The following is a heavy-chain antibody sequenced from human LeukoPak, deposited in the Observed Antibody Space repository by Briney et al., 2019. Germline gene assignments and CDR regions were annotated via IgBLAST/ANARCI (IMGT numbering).Heavy chain of an antibody. D-gene: IGHD3-10*01. CDR3: ARESTTMVRSRNWFDP. J-gene: IGHJ5*02. Sequence: PSETLSLTCAVSGGSISSGNWWSWVGRAPGKGVEYIGEIHHSGSTNYNPSLTSRVSISVAKSNNQFSPTLNSVTAADTAVYYCARESTTMVRSRNWFDPWGQGILVTVSP. V-gene: IGHV4-4*02. CDR1: GGSISSGNW. CDR2: IHHSGST.